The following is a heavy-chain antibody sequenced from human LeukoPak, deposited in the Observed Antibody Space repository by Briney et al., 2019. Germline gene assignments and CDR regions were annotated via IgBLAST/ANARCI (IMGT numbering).Heavy chain of an antibody. V-gene: IGHV4-59*02. Sequence: PSETLSLTCTVSGGSVSSYYWSWIRKPPGKGLEWVGYIYYSGSTNYNPSLKSRVTISVDTSKNQFSLKVSYVTAADTDVYYCARSDEGFDYWGQGTLVTVSS. CDR3: ARSDEGFDY. CDR2: IYYSGST. CDR1: GGSVSSYY. J-gene: IGHJ4*02.